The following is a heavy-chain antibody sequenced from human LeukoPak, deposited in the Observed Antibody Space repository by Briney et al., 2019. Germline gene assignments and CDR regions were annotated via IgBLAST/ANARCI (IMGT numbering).Heavy chain of an antibody. D-gene: IGHD1-26*01. V-gene: IGHV1-46*01. CDR3: AREGIVGAIDY. CDR1: GYTFTSYY. J-gene: IGHJ4*02. Sequence: GASVNVSCKASGYTFTSYYMHWVRQAPGQGLEWMGIINPSGGSTSYARKFQGRVTMTRDTSTSTVYMELSSLRSEDTAVYYCAREGIVGAIDYWGQGTLVTVSS. CDR2: INPSGGST.